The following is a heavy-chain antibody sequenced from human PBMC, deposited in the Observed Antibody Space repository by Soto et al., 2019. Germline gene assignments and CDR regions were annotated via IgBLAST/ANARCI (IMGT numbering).Heavy chain of an antibody. CDR3: AKVAPQLRFLGPTYYFDY. V-gene: IGHV3-23*01. CDR2: ISGSGGST. D-gene: IGHD3-3*01. Sequence: PGRSLRLSCAASGFTFSSYAMSWVRQAPGKGLEWVSAISGSGGSTYYADSVKGRFTISRDNSKNTLYLQMNSLRAEDTAVYYCAKVAPQLRFLGPTYYFDYWGQGTLVTVSS. CDR1: GFTFSSYA. J-gene: IGHJ4*02.